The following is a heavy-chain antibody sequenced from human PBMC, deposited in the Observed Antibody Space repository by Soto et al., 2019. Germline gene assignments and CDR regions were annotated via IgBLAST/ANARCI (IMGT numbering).Heavy chain of an antibody. CDR3: ARGPALYTAPEWLPLYYYYGMDV. CDR1: GFTFSSYS. Sequence: GGSLRLSCAASGFTFSSYSMNWVRQAPGKGLEWVAVISYDGSNKYYADSVKGRFTISRDNSKNTLYLQMNSLRAEDTAVYYCARGPALYTAPEWLPLYYYYGMDVWGQGTTVTV. D-gene: IGHD3-3*01. J-gene: IGHJ6*02. CDR2: ISYDGSNK. V-gene: IGHV3-30*03.